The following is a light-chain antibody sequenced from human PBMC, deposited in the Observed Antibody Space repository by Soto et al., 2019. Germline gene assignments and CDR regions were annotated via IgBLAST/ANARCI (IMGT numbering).Light chain of an antibody. CDR1: QGISSY. CDR3: QPYYSYPWT. J-gene: IGKJ1*01. V-gene: IGKV1-8*01. CDR2: AAS. Sequence: AIRMTQSPSSLSASTGDRVTITCRASQGISSYLAWYQQKPGKAPKLLIYAASTLQSGVASRFSGSGSGTEFTLTISCLQYEDFETYYCQPYYSYPWTFGQGTKVAIK.